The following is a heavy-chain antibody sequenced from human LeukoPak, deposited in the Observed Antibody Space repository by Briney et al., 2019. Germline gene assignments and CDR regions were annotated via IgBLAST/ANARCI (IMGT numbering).Heavy chain of an antibody. J-gene: IGHJ3*02. CDR3: ARDPRELLSYAFDI. V-gene: IGHV3-53*01. CDR2: IYSGGST. D-gene: IGHD1-26*01. Sequence: PGGSLRLSCAASGFTVSINYMSWVRQAPGKGLEWVSVIYSGGSTYYADSVKGRFTISRDNSKNTLYLQMNSLRAEDTAVYYCARDPRELLSYAFDIWGQGTMVTVSS. CDR1: GFTVSINY.